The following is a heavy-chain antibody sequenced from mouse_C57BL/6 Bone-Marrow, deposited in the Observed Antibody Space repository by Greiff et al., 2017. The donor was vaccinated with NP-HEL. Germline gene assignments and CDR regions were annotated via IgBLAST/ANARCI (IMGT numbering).Heavy chain of an antibody. D-gene: IGHD1-1*01. CDR3: ARDRGYYGSRSLDY. CDR1: GFTFSSYA. J-gene: IGHJ2*01. CDR2: ISDGGSYT. Sequence: EVQLVESGGGLVKPGGSLKLSCAASGFTFSSYAMSWVRQTPEKRLEWVATISDGGSYTYYPDNVKGRFTISRDNAKNNLYLQMSHLKSEDTAMYYCARDRGYYGSRSLDYWGQGTTLTVSA. V-gene: IGHV5-4*01.